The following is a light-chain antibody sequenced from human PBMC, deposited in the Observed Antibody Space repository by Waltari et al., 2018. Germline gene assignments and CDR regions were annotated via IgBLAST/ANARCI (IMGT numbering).Light chain of an antibody. J-gene: IGKJ2*01. Sequence: EIVLTQSPATLSLSPGETAILSCRASQSVGTYLAWYQQKPGQAPRLLIYDASNRATGIPDRFRGSGSGTDFTLTIDSLEPEDFALYYCQQRSSWTPHTFGQGARLEIK. CDR2: DAS. CDR1: QSVGTY. CDR3: QQRSSWTPHT. V-gene: IGKV3-11*01.